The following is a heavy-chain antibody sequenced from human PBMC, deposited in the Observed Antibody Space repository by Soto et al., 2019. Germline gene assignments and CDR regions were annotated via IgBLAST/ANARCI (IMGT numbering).Heavy chain of an antibody. CDR2: INADGNYT. D-gene: IGHD4-17*01. V-gene: IGHV3-74*01. CDR1: GFTFSIYW. Sequence: EVQLVESGGGLGQPGGSLRLSCAASGFTFSIYWMHWVRQVPGKGLVWVSRINADGNYTSNADFVKGRFTVSRDNAKNTLYRQMDSLRAEDTAVYFCARGGAYGDYRSDSWGQGTLVTVSS. CDR3: ARGGAYGDYRSDS. J-gene: IGHJ4*02.